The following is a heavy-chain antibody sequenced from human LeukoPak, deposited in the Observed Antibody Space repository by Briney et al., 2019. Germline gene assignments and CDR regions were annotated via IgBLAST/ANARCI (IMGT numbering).Heavy chain of an antibody. D-gene: IGHD3-10*01. CDR1: GNTFTRNY. V-gene: IGHV1-46*01. J-gene: IGHJ5*02. Sequence: GASVKVSCKASGNTFTRNYMHWVRQAPGQGLEWMGIINPSGDSSSYARKFQGRVTLTRDTSTSTVYMELSSLRSEDTAVYYCARDGDASGRSWFDPWGQGTLVTVSS. CDR2: INPSGDSS. CDR3: ARDGDASGRSWFDP.